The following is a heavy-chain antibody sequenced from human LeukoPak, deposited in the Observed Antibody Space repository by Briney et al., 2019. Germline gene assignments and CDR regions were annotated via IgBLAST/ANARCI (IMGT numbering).Heavy chain of an antibody. CDR2: IYTSGST. CDR3: ARYRGHYYGSVPYYFDY. V-gene: IGHV4-61*02. CDR1: GGSISSGSYY. J-gene: IGHJ4*02. D-gene: IGHD3-10*01. Sequence: TLSLTCTVSGGSISSGSYYWSWIRQPAGKGLEWIGRIYTSGSTNYNPSLKSGVTISVETSQNKFSLKLSSVPAAHPAVYYCARYRGHYYGSVPYYFDYWGQGPLVTVSS.